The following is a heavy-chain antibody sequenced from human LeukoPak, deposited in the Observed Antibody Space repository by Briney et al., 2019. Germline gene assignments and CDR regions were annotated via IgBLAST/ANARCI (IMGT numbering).Heavy chain of an antibody. CDR1: GGSISSGGYS. CDR3: ARDNRGWWELRRNDAFDI. J-gene: IGHJ3*02. D-gene: IGHD1-26*01. Sequence: SQTLSLTCAVSGGSISSGGYSWSWIRQPPGKGLEWIGYIYHSGSTYYNPSLKSRVTISVDRSKNQFSLKLSSVTAADTAVYYCARDNRGWWELRRNDAFDIWGQGTMVTVSS. V-gene: IGHV4-30-2*01. CDR2: IYHSGST.